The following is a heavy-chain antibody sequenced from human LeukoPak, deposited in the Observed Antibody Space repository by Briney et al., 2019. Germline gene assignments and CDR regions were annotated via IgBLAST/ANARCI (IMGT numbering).Heavy chain of an antibody. Sequence: GGPLRLSCAASVFTFSNYAIHWVRQAPGKGLEWVSIVSGSGVKTYYADSVKGRFTISRDNSKNTVYLQMNSLRAEDTAVYYCAKRGDCSGTCTYDYWGQGTLVTVSS. J-gene: IGHJ4*02. CDR2: VSGSGVKT. D-gene: IGHD2-2*01. V-gene: IGHV3-23*01. CDR1: VFTFSNYA. CDR3: AKRGDCSGTCTYDY.